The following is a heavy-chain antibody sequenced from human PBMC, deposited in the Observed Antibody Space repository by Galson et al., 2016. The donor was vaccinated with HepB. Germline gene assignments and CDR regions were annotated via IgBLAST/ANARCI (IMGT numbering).Heavy chain of an antibody. J-gene: IGHJ4*02. CDR2: IKSQSDGETS. D-gene: IGHD4-17*01. CDR3: AADIPLVYGDYVSVEF. CDR1: GFIFKNAW. Sequence: SLRLSCAASGFIFKNAWMTWVRQAPGKGLEWVGRIKSQSDGETSHYAAPVRGRFTISRDDSNNMMYLQMNSLQIDDTGIYYYAADIPLVYGDYVSVEFWGQGTLVTVSS. V-gene: IGHV3-15*01.